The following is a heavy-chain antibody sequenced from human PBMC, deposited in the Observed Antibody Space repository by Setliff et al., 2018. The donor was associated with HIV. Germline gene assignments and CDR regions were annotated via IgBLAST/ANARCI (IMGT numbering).Heavy chain of an antibody. V-gene: IGHV4-59*03. CDR1: GGSISGYY. J-gene: IGHJ6*03. Sequence: SETLSLTCTVSGGSISGYYWSWIRQPPGKGLEYIGSIFFTGNTIYNPSLKARVTLSVDMSKNQVFLRLSSVTAADTAVYYCNIYYYYYMDVWGKGTTVTVSS. CDR2: IFFTGNT. CDR3: NIYYYYYMDV.